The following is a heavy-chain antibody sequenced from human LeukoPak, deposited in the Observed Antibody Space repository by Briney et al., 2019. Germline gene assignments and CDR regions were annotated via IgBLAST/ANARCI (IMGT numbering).Heavy chain of an antibody. D-gene: IGHD3-10*01. CDR1: GGSFSGYY. Sequence: SETLSLTCAVYGGSFSGYYWSWIRQPPGKGLEWIGEINHSGSTNYNPSLESRVTISVDTSKNQFSLKLSSVTAADTAVYYCARAGLSRMVRGVPNWFDPWGQGTLVTVSS. CDR3: ARAGLSRMVRGVPNWFDP. V-gene: IGHV4-34*01. CDR2: INHSGST. J-gene: IGHJ5*02.